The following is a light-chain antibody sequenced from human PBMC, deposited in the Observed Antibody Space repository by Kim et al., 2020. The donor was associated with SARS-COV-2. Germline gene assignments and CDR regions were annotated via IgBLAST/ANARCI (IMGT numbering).Light chain of an antibody. V-gene: IGLV3-9*01. Sequence: SYELTQPLSVSVALGQTAKISCGGNNIGGKHVHWYQQRPGQAPVTVIYRNNNLPSGIPERFSGSNSGNAATLSISRVQVGDEAVYVCQVWDSNTVIFGGG. CDR2: RNN. J-gene: IGLJ2*01. CDR3: QVWDSNTVI. CDR1: NIGGKH.